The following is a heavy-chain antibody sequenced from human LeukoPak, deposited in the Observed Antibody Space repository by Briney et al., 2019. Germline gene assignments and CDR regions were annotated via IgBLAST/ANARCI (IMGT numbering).Heavy chain of an antibody. D-gene: IGHD6-13*01. Sequence: GESLKISCKGPGYSFTSYWIGWVRQMPGKGLEGMGIIYPGDSDTRYSPSFQGQFTISADKSISTAYLQSSSLKASDTAMYYCARTYSSSHYYFDYWGQGTLVTVFS. CDR3: ARTYSSSHYYFDY. V-gene: IGHV5-51*01. CDR1: GYSFTSYW. CDR2: IYPGDSDT. J-gene: IGHJ4*02.